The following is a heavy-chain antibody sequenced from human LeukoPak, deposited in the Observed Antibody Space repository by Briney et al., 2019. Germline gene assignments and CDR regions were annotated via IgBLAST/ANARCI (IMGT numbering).Heavy chain of an antibody. J-gene: IGHJ4*02. CDR1: GFTFSSYV. CDR3: TKDGGHCGGHCYLGPCDY. D-gene: IGHD2-21*01. Sequence: GGSLRLSCAVSGFTFSSYVMTWVRQVPGKGLEWVSGISGSGGRTYYADSVKGRFTISRDNSKNTVYLQVNSLRAEDTAVYYCTKDGGHCGGHCYLGPCDYWGQGTLVTVSS. CDR2: ISGSGGRT. V-gene: IGHV3-23*01.